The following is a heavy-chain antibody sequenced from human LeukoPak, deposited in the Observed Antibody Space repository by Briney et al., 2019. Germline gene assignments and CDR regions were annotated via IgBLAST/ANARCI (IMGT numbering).Heavy chain of an antibody. CDR3: AKYGSGWTYFDY. J-gene: IGHJ4*02. CDR1: GFTFSSYA. CDR2: ISGCGGST. Sequence: SGGSLRLFCAASGFTFSSYAMLWVHRAPGKGLEWVSAISGCGGSTYYADSVKGRFTISRDNSKNTLYLQMNSLRAEDTAVYYCAKYGSGWTYFDYWGQGTLVTVSS. D-gene: IGHD6-19*01. V-gene: IGHV3-23*01.